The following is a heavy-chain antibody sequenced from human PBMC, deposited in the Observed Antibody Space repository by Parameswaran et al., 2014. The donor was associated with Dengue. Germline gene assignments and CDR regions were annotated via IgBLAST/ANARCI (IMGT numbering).Heavy chain of an antibody. J-gene: IGHJ3*02. CDR1: GGSISSYY. V-gene: IGHV4-59*13. CDR2: IYYSGST. D-gene: IGHD2-15*01. CDR3: AREHCSGGSCYPGAFDI. Sequence: SETLSLTCTVSGGSISSYYWSWIRQPPGKGLEWIGYIYYSGSTNYNPSLKSRVTISVDTSKNQFSLKLSSVTAADTAVYYCAREHCSGGSCYPGAFDIWGQGTMVTVSS.